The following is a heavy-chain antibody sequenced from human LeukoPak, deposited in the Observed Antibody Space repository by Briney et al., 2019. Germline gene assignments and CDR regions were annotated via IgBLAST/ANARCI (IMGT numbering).Heavy chain of an antibody. CDR3: ARDLDSGNYFFAY. Sequence: GGSLRLSCAAAGFTFSNYAMTWVRQAPGKGLEWVSSISGSGGSTYYADSVKGRFTISRDNSKNTLYLQMYSLRAEDTAVYYCARDLDSGNYFFAYWGQGTPVTVSS. CDR2: ISGSGGST. J-gene: IGHJ4*02. D-gene: IGHD3-22*01. V-gene: IGHV3-23*01. CDR1: GFTFSNYA.